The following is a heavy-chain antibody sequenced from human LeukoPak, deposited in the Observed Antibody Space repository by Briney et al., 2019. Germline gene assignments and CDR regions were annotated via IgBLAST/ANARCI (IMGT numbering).Heavy chain of an antibody. CDR3: ARHIPTLVGSSPHTFDY. CDR1: GGSIGSGGYY. V-gene: IGHV4-31*03. D-gene: IGHD6-6*01. Sequence: SETLSLTCTVSGGSIGSGGYYWSWIRQHPGKGLEWIGYIYYSGSTYYNPSLKSRVTISVDTSRNQFSLKLSSVTAADTAVYYCARHIPTLVGSSPHTFDYWGQGTLVTVSS. J-gene: IGHJ4*02. CDR2: IYYSGST.